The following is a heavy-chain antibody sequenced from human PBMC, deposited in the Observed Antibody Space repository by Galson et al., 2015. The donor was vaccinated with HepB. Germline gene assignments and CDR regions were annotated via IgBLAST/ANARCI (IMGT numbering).Heavy chain of an antibody. CDR3: AKESSGWFWYFDY. D-gene: IGHD6-19*01. CDR2: FSGSGATT. V-gene: IGHV3-23*01. J-gene: IGHJ4*02. CDR1: GFTFTNYA. Sequence: SLRLSCAASGFTFTNYAMSWVRQAPGKGLEWVSTFSGSGATTYYADSVKGRFTISRDNSKNTLHLQMNSLRVEDTAVYYCAKESSGWFWYFDYWGQGTLVTVSS.